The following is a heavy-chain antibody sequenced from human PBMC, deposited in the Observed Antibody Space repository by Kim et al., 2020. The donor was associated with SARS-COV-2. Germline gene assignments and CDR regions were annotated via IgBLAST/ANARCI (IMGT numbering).Heavy chain of an antibody. D-gene: IGHD1-26*01. J-gene: IGHJ4*02. CDR2: IKGDRSDK. Sequence: GGSLRLSCAASGAGFSTYWMTWVRQAPGKGLEWVGNIKGDRSDKHYVDSVRGRFTISRDNAKKLLYLQMDSLRVDDTAVYYCATSAEYAWMDWGQGTLVTVSS. CDR3: ATSAEYAWMD. V-gene: IGHV3-7*03. CDR1: GAGFSTYW.